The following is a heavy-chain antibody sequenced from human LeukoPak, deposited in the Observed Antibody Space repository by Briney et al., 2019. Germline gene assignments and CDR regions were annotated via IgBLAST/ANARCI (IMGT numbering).Heavy chain of an antibody. D-gene: IGHD1-26*01. CDR3: ARALTLSGSADVFDI. V-gene: IGHV3-11*01. J-gene: IGHJ3*02. CDR2: ISSSGSTI. Sequence: GGSLRLSCAASGFTFSDYYMSWIRQAPGKGLEWVSYISSSGSTIFYADSVKGRFTISRDNAKNLLYLQMNSLRAEDTAVYYCARALTLSGSADVFDIWGQGTMVTVSS. CDR1: GFTFSDYY.